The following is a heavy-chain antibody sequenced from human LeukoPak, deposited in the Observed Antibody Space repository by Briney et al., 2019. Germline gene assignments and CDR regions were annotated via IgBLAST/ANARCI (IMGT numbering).Heavy chain of an antibody. CDR2: ISAYNGNT. V-gene: IGHV1-18*01. Sequence: ASVKVSCKASGYTFTSYGISWVRQAPGQGLEWMGWISAYNGNTNYAQKLQGRVTMTTDTSTSTAYMELRSLRSDDTAVYYCAIGIYDSLTGYPFDYWGQGTLVTVSS. D-gene: IGHD3-9*01. J-gene: IGHJ4*02. CDR3: AIGIYDSLTGYPFDY. CDR1: GYTFTSYG.